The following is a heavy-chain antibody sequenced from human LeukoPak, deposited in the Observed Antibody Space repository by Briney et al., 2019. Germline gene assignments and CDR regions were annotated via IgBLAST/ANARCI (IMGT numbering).Heavy chain of an antibody. CDR3: RTYYYGSGSYGLDAFDI. CDR1: GGTFSSYA. CDR2: ISPILGIA. V-gene: IGHV1-69*04. J-gene: IGHJ3*02. D-gene: IGHD3-10*01. Sequence: ASVKVSCKASGGTFSSYAISWVRQAPGQGLEWMGRISPILGIANYAQKFQGRVTITADKSTSTAYMELSSLRAEDTAVYYCRTYYYGSGSYGLDAFDIWGQGTMVTVSS.